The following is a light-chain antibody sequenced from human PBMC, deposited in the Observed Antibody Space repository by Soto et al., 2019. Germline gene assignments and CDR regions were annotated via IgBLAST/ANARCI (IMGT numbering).Light chain of an antibody. V-gene: IGLV2-14*03. CDR3: TSCTTSTTMI. J-gene: IGLJ2*01. Sequence: QSALTQPASVSGSPGQSSTISCTGTRSDIGAYNFVSWYQQHPGEVPKLMLYDVNVRPSGVSNRFSGSKSGNTASLTISGLQAEDEAEYYCTSCTTSTTMIFGGGTKLTVL. CDR1: RSDIGAYNF. CDR2: DVN.